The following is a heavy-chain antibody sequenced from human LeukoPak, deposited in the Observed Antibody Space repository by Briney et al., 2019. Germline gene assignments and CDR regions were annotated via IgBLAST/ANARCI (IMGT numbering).Heavy chain of an antibody. V-gene: IGHV1-69*05. D-gene: IGHD3-22*01. CDR3: ARRWPHSSGYYLFDY. CDR2: IIPIFGTT. J-gene: IGHJ4*02. Sequence: ASVKVSCKASGYTFTSYDINWVRQAPGQGLEWMGGIIPIFGTTNYAQKFQGRVTITTDESTSTGYMELSSLRSEDTAVYYCARRWPHSSGYYLFDYWGQGTLVTVSS. CDR1: GYTFTSYD.